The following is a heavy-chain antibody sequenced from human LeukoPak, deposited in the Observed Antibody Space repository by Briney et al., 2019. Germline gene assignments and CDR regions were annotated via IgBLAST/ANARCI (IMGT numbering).Heavy chain of an antibody. CDR3: ARDFYYYIDV. J-gene: IGHJ6*03. Sequence: GGSLRLSCTASGFTFSGYWMTWVRQAPGKGLEWVANIKQDGGEKHYVDSVRGRFTISRENAKNSLYLQMNSLRAEDTAVYYCARDFYYYIDVWGKGITVTVSS. CDR2: IKQDGGEK. V-gene: IGHV3-7*01. CDR1: GFTFSGYW.